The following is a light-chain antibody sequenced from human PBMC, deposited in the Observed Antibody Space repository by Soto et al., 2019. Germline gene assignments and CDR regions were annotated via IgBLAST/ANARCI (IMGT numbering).Light chain of an antibody. J-gene: IGLJ1*01. V-gene: IGLV2-14*01. CDR1: GRDVGGYYY. CDR3: SSYTISSTQV. Sequence: QSVLTHPATVSGSTAPSITSSCTVSGRDVGGYYYVSSYQQHPGKAPKVMIYEVSRRHSGVSNRSSGSKSGKTASLPISGLEAEDDADYYCSSYTISSTQVFGTGTKVTV. CDR2: EVS.